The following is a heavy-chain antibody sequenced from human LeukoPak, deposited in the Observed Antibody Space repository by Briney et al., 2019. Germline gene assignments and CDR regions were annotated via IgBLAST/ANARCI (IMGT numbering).Heavy chain of an antibody. CDR3: AGGPQYCSDGSCYSYAFDI. CDR2: IYYSGST. J-gene: IGHJ3*02. Sequence: SETLSLTCAVSGGSISTSYWSWIRQPPGKGLEWIGYIYYSGSTNYNPSLKRRGTISVETTKKQCPLKLSSVTAADTAVYYCAGGPQYCSDGSCYSYAFDIWGQGTMVAVSS. V-gene: IGHV4-59*01. CDR1: GGSISTSY. D-gene: IGHD2-15*01.